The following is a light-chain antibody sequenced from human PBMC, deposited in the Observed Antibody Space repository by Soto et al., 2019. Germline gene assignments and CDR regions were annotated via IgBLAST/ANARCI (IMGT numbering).Light chain of an antibody. J-gene: IGKJ4*01. CDR3: HQSDGLPLT. V-gene: IGKV1-39*01. Sequence: DIQMTQSPSSLSASVGDRVTITCRASQSISTYVNWYQQKRGKAPKLLIYAASSLQSGVPSRFSGSGSGTDFTLTISSLQPEDFATYYCHQSDGLPLTLGGGTKVEIK. CDR1: QSISTY. CDR2: AAS.